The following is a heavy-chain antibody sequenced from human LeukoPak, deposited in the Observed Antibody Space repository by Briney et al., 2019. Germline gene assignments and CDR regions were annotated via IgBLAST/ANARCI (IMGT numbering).Heavy chain of an antibody. D-gene: IGHD5-12*01. J-gene: IGHJ4*02. CDR3: ARGSWSGYDLDY. V-gene: IGHV3-30*03. CDR2: ISYDGSNK. Sequence: GGSLRLSCAASGFTFSSYGMHWVRQAPGKGLEWVAVISYDGSNKYYADSVKGRFTISRDNSKNTLYLQMNSLRAEDTAVYYCARGSWSGYDLDYWGRGTLVTVSS. CDR1: GFTFSSYG.